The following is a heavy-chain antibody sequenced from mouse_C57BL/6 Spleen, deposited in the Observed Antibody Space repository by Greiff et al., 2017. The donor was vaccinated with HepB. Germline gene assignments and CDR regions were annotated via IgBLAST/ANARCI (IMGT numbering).Heavy chain of an antibody. Sequence: QVQLQQPGPELVRPGTSVKLSCKASGYTFTSYWMNWVKQRPGQGLEWIGLIDPFNSYTNYNQKFKGKATLTVDTSSSTAYMQLSSLTSEDSAVYYCASEDYWGQGTTLTVSS. V-gene: IGHV1-59*01. CDR3: ASEDY. J-gene: IGHJ2*01. CDR2: IDPFNSYT. CDR1: GYTFTSYW.